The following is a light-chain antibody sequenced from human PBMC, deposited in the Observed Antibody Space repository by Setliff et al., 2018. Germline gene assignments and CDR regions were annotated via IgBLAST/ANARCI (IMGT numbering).Light chain of an antibody. Sequence: VLTQPASVSGSPGQSITISCTGTSSDVGSYNLVSWYQQHPGKAPKLMIYEVSKRPSGVSNRFSGSKSGNTASLTISGLQAEDEADYYCCSYAGSPYVFGTGTKVTVL. V-gene: IGLV2-23*02. CDR3: CSYAGSPYV. CDR1: SSDVGSYNL. J-gene: IGLJ1*01. CDR2: EVS.